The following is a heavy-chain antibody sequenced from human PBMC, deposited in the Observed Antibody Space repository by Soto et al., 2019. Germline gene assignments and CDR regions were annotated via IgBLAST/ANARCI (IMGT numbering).Heavy chain of an antibody. CDR2: IFYDGST. Sequence: SDTQSLTYYICGNNISNGGYQWSWFRQHPVKGLEWIGYIFYDGSTYYNPSLKSRATLSVDTSKNQFSLSLSSVTAADTAVYYCAKDTHDSTGYHSDYWGQG. V-gene: IGHV4-31*03. D-gene: IGHD3-22*01. J-gene: IGHJ4*02. CDR1: GNNISNGGYQ. CDR3: AKDTHDSTGYHSDY.